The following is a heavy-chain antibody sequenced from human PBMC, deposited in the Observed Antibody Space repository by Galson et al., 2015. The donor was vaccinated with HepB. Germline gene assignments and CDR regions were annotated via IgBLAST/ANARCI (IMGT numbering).Heavy chain of an antibody. CDR3: AIVAGAARGPTAYYYYGMDV. CDR2: IWYDGSNK. CDR1: GVTFSSYG. Sequence: SLRLSCAASGVTFSSYGMHWVRQAPGKGLEWVAVIWYDGSNKYYADTVKGRFTISRDNSKNTLYLQMNSLRAEDTAVYYCAIVAGAARGPTAYYYYGMDVWGQGTTVTVSS. J-gene: IGHJ6*02. D-gene: IGHD6-6*01. V-gene: IGHV3-33*01.